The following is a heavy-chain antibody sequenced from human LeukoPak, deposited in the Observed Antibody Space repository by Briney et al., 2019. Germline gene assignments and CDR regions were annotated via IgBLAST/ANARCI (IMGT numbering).Heavy chain of an antibody. CDR1: AFTFSSYA. D-gene: IGHD3-16*02. CDR3: AKDHYDYVWGSYLTNWFDP. J-gene: IGHJ5*02. CDR2: ISGSGGST. Sequence: GGSLRLSCAASAFTFSSYAMSWVRQAPGKGLEWVSAISGSGGSTYYADSVKGRFTISRDNSKNTLYLQMNSLRAEDTAVYYCAKDHYDYVWGSYLTNWFDPWGQGTLVTVSS. V-gene: IGHV3-23*01.